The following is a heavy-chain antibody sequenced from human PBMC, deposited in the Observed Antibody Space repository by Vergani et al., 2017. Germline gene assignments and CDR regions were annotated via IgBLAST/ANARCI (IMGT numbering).Heavy chain of an antibody. V-gene: IGHV3-73*01. J-gene: IGHJ4*02. Sequence: EVQLVESGGGLVQPGGSLKLSCAASGFTFSGSAMHWVRQASGKGLEWVGRIRSKANSYATAYAASVQGTFTISRDDSKNTAYLQMNSLKTEDTAVYYCTITTAMVDYWGQGTLVTVSS. CDR2: IRSKANSYAT. CDR1: GFTFSGSA. CDR3: TITTAMVDY. D-gene: IGHD5-18*01.